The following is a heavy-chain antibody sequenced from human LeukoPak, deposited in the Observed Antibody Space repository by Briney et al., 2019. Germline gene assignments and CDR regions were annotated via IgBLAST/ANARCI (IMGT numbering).Heavy chain of an antibody. CDR1: GGSFSGYY. D-gene: IGHD1-1*01. CDR2: ISAAGGST. Sequence: ETLSLTCAVYGGSFSGYYWSWIRQAPGKGLEWVSAISAAGGSTYYADSVKGRFTISRDNSKNTLFLQMNSLRAEDTAVYYCAKQLTYTHNYFDCWGQGTLVTVSS. V-gene: IGHV3-23*01. J-gene: IGHJ4*02. CDR3: AKQLTYTHNYFDC.